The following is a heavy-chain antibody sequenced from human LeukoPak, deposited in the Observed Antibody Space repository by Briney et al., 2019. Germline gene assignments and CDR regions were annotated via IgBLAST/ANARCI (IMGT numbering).Heavy chain of an antibody. CDR2: IYYSGST. CDR3: AGSGWLYAFDI. Sequence: SETLSLTCTVSGGSISSYYWSWIRQPPGKGLEWIGYIYYSGSTNYNPSLKSRVTISVDTSKNQFSLKLSSVTAADTAVYYCAGSGWLYAFDIWGQGTLVTVSS. V-gene: IGHV4-59*01. J-gene: IGHJ3*02. CDR1: GGSISSYY. D-gene: IGHD6-19*01.